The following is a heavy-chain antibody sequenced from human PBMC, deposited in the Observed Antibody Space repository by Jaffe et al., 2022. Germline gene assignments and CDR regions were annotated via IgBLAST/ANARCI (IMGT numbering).Heavy chain of an antibody. J-gene: IGHJ4*02. CDR1: GYSISSGYY. CDR2: IYHSGST. Sequence: QVQLQESGPGLVKPSETLSLTCAVSGYSISSGYYWGWIRQPPGKGLEWIGSIYHSGSTYYNPSLKSRVTISVDTSKNQFSLKLSSVTAADTAVYYCARHAPTLEEGGDFDYWGQGTLVTVSS. V-gene: IGHV4-38-2*01. D-gene: IGHD3-16*01. CDR3: ARHAPTLEEGGDFDY.